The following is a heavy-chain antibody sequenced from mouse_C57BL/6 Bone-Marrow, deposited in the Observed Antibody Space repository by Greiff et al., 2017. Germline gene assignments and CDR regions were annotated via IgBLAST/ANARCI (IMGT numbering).Heavy chain of an antibody. CDR3: ARVGYYWVAY. CDR1: GYTFTSYG. V-gene: IGHV1-81*01. Sequence: VQLQQSGAELARPGASVKLSCKASGYTFTSYGISWVKQRTGQGLEWIGEIYPRSGNTYYNEKFKGKATLTADKSSSTVYMELRRLTSEDAAVCVCARVGYYWVAYGGQGTLGTVSA. J-gene: IGHJ3*01. CDR2: IYPRSGNT. D-gene: IGHD2-3*01.